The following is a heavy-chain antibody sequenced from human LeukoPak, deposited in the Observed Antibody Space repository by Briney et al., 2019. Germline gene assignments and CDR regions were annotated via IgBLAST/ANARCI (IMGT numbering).Heavy chain of an antibody. J-gene: IGHJ4*02. CDR1: GYSFTGNY. Sequence: ASVKVSCKASGYSFTGNYMHWVRQAPGQGFEWMGWINPNTGGTNYAQKFKGRVLMARDTSISTAYLELSSLKSDDTAVYYCARVGYCSRGVCYNYDYWGQGAQVTVSS. CDR3: ARVGYCSRGVCYNYDY. V-gene: IGHV1-2*02. CDR2: INPNTGGT. D-gene: IGHD2-8*01.